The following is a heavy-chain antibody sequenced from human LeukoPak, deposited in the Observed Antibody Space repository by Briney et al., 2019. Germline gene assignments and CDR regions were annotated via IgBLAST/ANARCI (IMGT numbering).Heavy chain of an antibody. V-gene: IGHV5-51*01. Sequence: GASLKISCKGSGSSFTSYWIGWVRQMPGKGLEWMGIIYPGDSDTRYSPSFQGQVTISADKSISTAYLQWSSLKASDTAMYYCARRGSGYSSGWSFDYWGQGTLVTVSS. CDR2: IYPGDSDT. CDR1: GSSFTSYW. D-gene: IGHD6-19*01. CDR3: ARRGSGYSSGWSFDY. J-gene: IGHJ4*02.